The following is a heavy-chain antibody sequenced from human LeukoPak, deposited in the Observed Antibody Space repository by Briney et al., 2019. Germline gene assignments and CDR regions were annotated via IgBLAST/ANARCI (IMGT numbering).Heavy chain of an antibody. Sequence: PSETLSLTCTVSGGPISSYYWSWIRQPPGKGLEWIAYISDIGSINYNPSPKSRVTISLDTSKNQFSLKLSSVTAADTAVYYCAGHHPRNTVDFWGQGTLVTVSS. J-gene: IGHJ4*02. V-gene: IGHV4-59*08. CDR1: GGPISSYY. CDR3: AGHHPRNTVDF. D-gene: IGHD2-8*02. CDR2: ISDIGSI.